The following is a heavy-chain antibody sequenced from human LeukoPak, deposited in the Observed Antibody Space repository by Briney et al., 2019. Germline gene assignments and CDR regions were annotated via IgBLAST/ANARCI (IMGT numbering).Heavy chain of an antibody. J-gene: IGHJ4*02. Sequence: ASVKVSCKASGYTFTGYYMHWVRQAPGQGLEWMGWIHPDRGTTNYAQKFQGRVTMTRDTSITAAYMELSRLRSDDTAVYYCARRYCSSTSCYYFDYWGRGTLVTVSS. V-gene: IGHV1-2*02. CDR1: GYTFTGYY. D-gene: IGHD2-2*01. CDR3: ARRYCSSTSCYYFDY. CDR2: IHPDRGTT.